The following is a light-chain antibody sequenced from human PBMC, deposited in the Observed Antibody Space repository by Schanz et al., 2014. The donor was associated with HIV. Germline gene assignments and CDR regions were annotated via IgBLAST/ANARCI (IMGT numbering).Light chain of an antibody. CDR2: ENN. V-gene: IGLV2-23*01. J-gene: IGLJ3*02. Sequence: QSALTQPASVSGSRGQSITISCTGTSTDVATYNLVSWYQQYPGTAPKVVIYENNKRSSGTSPRFSGSKSANTASLTILGLQPEDEADYYCCSYAGSSTVVFGGGTKLTVL. CDR1: STDVATYNL. CDR3: CSYAGSSTVV.